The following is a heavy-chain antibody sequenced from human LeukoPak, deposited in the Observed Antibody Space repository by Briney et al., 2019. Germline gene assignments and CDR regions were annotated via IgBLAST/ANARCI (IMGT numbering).Heavy chain of an antibody. CDR3: AREKVGYCRPFAFDI. V-gene: IGHV3-21*01. CDR2: ISSSRSYI. D-gene: IGHD6-13*01. CDR1: GLTFSSYS. Sequence: PGGSLRLSCAASGLTFSSYSMNWVRQAPGKGLECVSSISSSRSYIYYADSVKGRFTISRDNAKNSLYLPMNSLRAEDTAVYYWAREKVGYCRPFAFDIWGPGTMVTVSS. J-gene: IGHJ3*02.